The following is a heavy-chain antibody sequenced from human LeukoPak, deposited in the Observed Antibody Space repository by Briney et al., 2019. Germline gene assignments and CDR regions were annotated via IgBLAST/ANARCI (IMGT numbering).Heavy chain of an antibody. D-gene: IGHD5/OR15-5a*01. V-gene: IGHV3-23*01. CDR1: GFTFSSHG. Sequence: PGGSLRLSCAASGFTFSSHGMSWVRQAPGKGLGWVSAISSSGDSTYYADSVKGRFTISRDNSKNTLYLQMNNLKPEDTAVYWCVNMGISTSDPWGQGTLVTVSS. J-gene: IGHJ5*02. CDR2: ISSSGDST. CDR3: VNMGISTSDP.